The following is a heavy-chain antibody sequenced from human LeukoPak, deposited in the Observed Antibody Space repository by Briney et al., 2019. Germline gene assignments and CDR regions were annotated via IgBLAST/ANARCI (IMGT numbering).Heavy chain of an antibody. J-gene: IGHJ6*03. V-gene: IGHV3-7*03. D-gene: IGHD2-15*01. CDR2: IKQDGSAK. Sequence: GGSLRLSCAASGFTFNRYWMSWVRQAPGKELQWVANIKQDGSAKYYVDSVKGRFTISRDNSKNTLYLQMNSLRAEDTAVYYCAKSAAGSGGTYYYYYVDVWGKGTTVTISS. CDR1: GFTFNRYW. CDR3: AKSAAGSGGTYYYYYVDV.